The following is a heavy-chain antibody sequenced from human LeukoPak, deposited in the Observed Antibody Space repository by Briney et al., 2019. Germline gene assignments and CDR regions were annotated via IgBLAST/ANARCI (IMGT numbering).Heavy chain of an antibody. CDR1: GFTVSSNY. CDR2: IYSGGST. V-gene: IGHV3-53*01. CDR3: VRDGVGAPPFDY. Sequence: GGSLRLSCAASGFTVSSNYMSWVRQAPGKGLEWVSVIYSGGSTYYADSVKGRFTISRDNAKNTLDLQMNNLRVEDTAVYYCVRDGVGAPPFDYWGEGVLVTVSS. D-gene: IGHD1-26*01. J-gene: IGHJ4*02.